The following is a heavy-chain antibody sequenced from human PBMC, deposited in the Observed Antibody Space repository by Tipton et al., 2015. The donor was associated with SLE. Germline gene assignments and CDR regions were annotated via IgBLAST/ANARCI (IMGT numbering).Heavy chain of an antibody. CDR2: MDTSGGT. CDR1: GDSINKGGYH. V-gene: IGHV4-61*02. Sequence: TLSLTCSVSGDSINKGGYHWNWIRQPAGMGLEWIGRMDTSGGTFYNPSLESRVSISVDTSKNQFSLKLTSVTAADTAVYFCAREWADDAFDIWGRGTRVTVSS. J-gene: IGHJ3*02. CDR3: AREWADDAFDI.